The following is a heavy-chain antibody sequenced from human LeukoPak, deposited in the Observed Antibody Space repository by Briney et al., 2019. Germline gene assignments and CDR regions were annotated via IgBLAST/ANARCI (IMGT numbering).Heavy chain of an antibody. CDR3: ARMAGDTSSWTYYFDY. CDR1: GFTFSSYS. CDR2: ISSSSSTI. J-gene: IGHJ4*02. V-gene: IGHV3-48*01. Sequence: PGGSLRLSCAASGFTFSSYSMNWVRQAPGKGLEWVSYISSSSSTIYYADSVKGRFTISRGNAKNSLYLQMNSLRAEDTAVYYCARMAGDTSSWTYYFDYWGQGTLVTVSS. D-gene: IGHD6-13*01.